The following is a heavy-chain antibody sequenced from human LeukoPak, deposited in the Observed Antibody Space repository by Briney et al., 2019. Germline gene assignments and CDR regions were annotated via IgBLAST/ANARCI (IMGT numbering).Heavy chain of an antibody. Sequence: SETLSLTCTVSGGSISSYYWSWIRQPAGKGLEWIGRIYTSGSTNYNPSLKSRVTMSVDTSKNQFSLKLSSVTAADTAVYYCAKAPGSGSYQYYFDYWGQGTLVTVSS. CDR1: GGSISSYY. V-gene: IGHV4-4*07. CDR3: AKAPGSGSYQYYFDY. D-gene: IGHD3-10*01. J-gene: IGHJ4*02. CDR2: IYTSGST.